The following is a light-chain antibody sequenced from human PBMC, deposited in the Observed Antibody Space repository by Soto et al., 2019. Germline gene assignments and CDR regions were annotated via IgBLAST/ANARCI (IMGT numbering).Light chain of an antibody. V-gene: IGLV2-11*01. CDR2: DVS. CDR1: SSDVGGYNF. CDR3: CSYAGSYTLV. J-gene: IGLJ3*02. Sequence: QSVLTQPRSVSGSPGQSVTISCTGTSSDVGGYNFVSWYQHHPGKAPKLMIYDVSKRPSGIPDRFSGSKSGSTASLTISGLQDEDEADYYCCSYAGSYTLVFGGGTKVTVL.